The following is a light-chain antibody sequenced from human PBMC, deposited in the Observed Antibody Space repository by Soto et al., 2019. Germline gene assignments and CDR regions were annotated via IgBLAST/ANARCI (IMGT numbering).Light chain of an antibody. CDR1: QSVSSN. V-gene: IGKV3-15*01. CDR2: GAS. CDR3: QQYNNWPPWT. J-gene: IGKJ1*01. Sequence: EIVMTQSPATLSVSPGERATLSCRARQSVSSNLACYQQKPGQAPRLLIYGASTRATGIPARFSGSGSGTEFTLTISSLQSEDFAVYYCQQYNNWPPWTFGQGTKVDI.